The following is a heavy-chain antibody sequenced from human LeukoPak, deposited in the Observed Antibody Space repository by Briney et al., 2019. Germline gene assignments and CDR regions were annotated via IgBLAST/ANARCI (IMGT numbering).Heavy chain of an antibody. Sequence: SETLSLTCAVYGGSFSGYYWSWIRQPPGKGLEWIGEINHSGSTSYNPSLKSRVTISVDTSKNQFSLKLSSVTAADTAVYYCASYCSSTSCRLDYWGQGTLVTVSS. CDR2: INHSGST. CDR3: ASYCSSTSCRLDY. CDR1: GGSFSGYY. D-gene: IGHD2-2*01. J-gene: IGHJ4*02. V-gene: IGHV4-34*01.